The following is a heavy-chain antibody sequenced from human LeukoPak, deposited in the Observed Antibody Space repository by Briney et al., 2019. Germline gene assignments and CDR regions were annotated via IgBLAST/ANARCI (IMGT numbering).Heavy chain of an antibody. CDR1: VGSFSGYY. D-gene: IGHD3-22*01. Sequence: SETLSLTCAVYVGSFSGYYWSWIRQPPGKGLEWIGEINHIGSTNYNPSLKSRVTISVDTSKNQFSLKLSSVTAADTAVYYCARGVSTYYYDSSGYLGYWGQGTLVTVSS. CDR2: INHIGST. CDR3: ARGVSTYYYDSSGYLGY. V-gene: IGHV4-34*01. J-gene: IGHJ4*02.